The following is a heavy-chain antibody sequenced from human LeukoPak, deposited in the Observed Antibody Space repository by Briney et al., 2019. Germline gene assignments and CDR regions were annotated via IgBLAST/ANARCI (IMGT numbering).Heavy chain of an antibody. D-gene: IGHD2-21*02. CDR3: ARMALDGGDSIGFDS. CDR2: MNPNRGNT. CDR1: GYTFTSYD. V-gene: IGHV1-8*01. Sequence: GASVKVSCKASGYTFTSYDINWVRQATGQGREWMGWMNPNRGNTGYAQKFQGRVTMTRNTSISTAYMELSSLRSDDTAVYYCARMALDGGDSIGFDSWGQGTLVTVSS. J-gene: IGHJ5*01.